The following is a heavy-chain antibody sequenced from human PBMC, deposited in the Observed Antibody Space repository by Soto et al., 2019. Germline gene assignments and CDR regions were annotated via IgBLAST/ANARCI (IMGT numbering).Heavy chain of an antibody. D-gene: IGHD4-17*01. CDR3: AKDQSGDYEYYYYMDV. J-gene: IGHJ6*03. V-gene: IGHV3-9*01. CDR1: GFTFDDYA. CDR2: ISWNSGSI. Sequence: GGSLRLSCAASGFTFDDYAMHWVRQAPGKGLEWVSGISWNSGSIGYADSVKGRFTISRDNAKNSLYLQMNSLRAEDTALYYCAKDQSGDYEYYYYMDVWGKGTTVTVSS.